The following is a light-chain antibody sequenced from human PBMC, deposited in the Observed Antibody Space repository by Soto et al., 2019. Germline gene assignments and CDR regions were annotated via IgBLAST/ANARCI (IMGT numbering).Light chain of an antibody. CDR1: QSVGNNF. CDR3: HQYASSPLT. Sequence: EIVLTQSPGTLSLSPGERAALSCRASQSVGNNFLGWYQQKPGQSPRLLIYHASNRATGIPDRFSGAASGTYFTLTISRLEPEDFAVYYCHQYASSPLTFGGWTKVEIK. V-gene: IGKV3-20*01. J-gene: IGKJ4*01. CDR2: HAS.